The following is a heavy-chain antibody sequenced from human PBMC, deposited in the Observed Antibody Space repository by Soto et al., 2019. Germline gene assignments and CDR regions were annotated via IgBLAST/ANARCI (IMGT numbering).Heavy chain of an antibody. J-gene: IGHJ5*02. CDR1: GYTLIQLS. CDR2: FDPEDGET. D-gene: IGHD6-13*01. CDR3: ATLRIAAAGTRVSCWFDP. V-gene: IGHV1-24*01. Sequence: ASVKVSCKVSGYTLIQLSMHGVRQAPGKGLEWMGGFDPEDGETIYAQKFPGRVTMTEDTSTDTAYMELSSLRSEDTAVYYCATLRIAAAGTRVSCWFDPWGQGTLVTVSS.